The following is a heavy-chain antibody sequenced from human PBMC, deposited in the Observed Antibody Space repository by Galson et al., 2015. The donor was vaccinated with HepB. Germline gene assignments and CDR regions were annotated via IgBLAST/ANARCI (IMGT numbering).Heavy chain of an antibody. V-gene: IGHV1-3*01. CDR1: GYTFTSYA. CDR2: INAGNGNT. CDR3: ARGRTYYDILTGYCMGPIDY. D-gene: IGHD3-9*01. Sequence: SVKVSCKASGYTFTSYAMHWVRQAPGQRLEWMGWINAGNGNTKYSQKFQGRVTITRDTSASTAYMELSSLRSEDTAVYYCARGRTYYDILTGYCMGPIDYWGQGTLVTVSS. J-gene: IGHJ4*02.